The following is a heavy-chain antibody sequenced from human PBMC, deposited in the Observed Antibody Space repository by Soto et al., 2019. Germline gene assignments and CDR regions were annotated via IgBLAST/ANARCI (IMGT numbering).Heavy chain of an antibody. CDR3: ARIKDGYNLDY. V-gene: IGHV1-18*01. D-gene: IGHD5-12*01. CDR2: ISAYTGNT. Sequence: ASMKDSSIASDYIFRDFVISWRLEASGHGRGRMRWISAYTGNTNYAQKLQGRVSMTTDTPTSTAYMELRSLRSDDTAVYYCARIKDGYNLDYWGQGTLVTVSS. CDR1: DYIFRDFV. J-gene: IGHJ4*02.